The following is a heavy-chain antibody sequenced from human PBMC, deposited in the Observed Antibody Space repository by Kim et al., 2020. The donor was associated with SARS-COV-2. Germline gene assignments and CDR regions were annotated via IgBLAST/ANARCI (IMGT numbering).Heavy chain of an antibody. Sequence: GGSLRLSCAASGFTSSGSAMHWVRQASGKGLEWVGRIRSKANSYATAYAASVKGRFTISRDDSKNTAYLQMNSLKTEDTAVYYCTRYGPHIHWGQGTLVTVSS. CDR1: GFTSSGSA. CDR3: TRYGPHIH. V-gene: IGHV3-73*01. D-gene: IGHD2-21*01. J-gene: IGHJ4*02. CDR2: IRSKANSYAT.